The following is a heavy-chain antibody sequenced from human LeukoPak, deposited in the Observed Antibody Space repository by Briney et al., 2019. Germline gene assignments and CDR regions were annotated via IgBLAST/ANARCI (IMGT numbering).Heavy chain of an antibody. CDR1: GGSIRSDF. Sequence: SETLSLTCTVSGGSIRSDFWSWIRQPPGKGLEWIGEINHSGSTNYNPSLKSRVTISVDTSKNQFSLKLSSVTAADTAVYYCAXPIVVXXXXAFDIWGQGTMVTVSS. J-gene: IGHJ3*02. V-gene: IGHV4-34*01. CDR2: INHSGST. CDR3: AXPIVVXXXXAFDI. D-gene: IGHD2-21*01.